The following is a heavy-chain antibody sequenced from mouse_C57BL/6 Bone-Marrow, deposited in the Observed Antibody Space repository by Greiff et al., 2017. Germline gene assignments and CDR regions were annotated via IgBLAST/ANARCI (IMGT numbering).Heavy chain of an antibody. CDR3: ARGYGNYGRSAMDY. Sequence: QVQLQQPGAELVKPGASVKLSCKASGYTFTSYWMHWVKQRPGQGLEWIGMIHPNSGSTNYNEKFKSKATLTVDKSSSTAYMQLSSLTTEDSAIYYCARGYGNYGRSAMDYWGQGTSVTVSS. CDR1: GYTFTSYW. CDR2: IHPNSGST. J-gene: IGHJ4*01. V-gene: IGHV1-64*01. D-gene: IGHD2-1*01.